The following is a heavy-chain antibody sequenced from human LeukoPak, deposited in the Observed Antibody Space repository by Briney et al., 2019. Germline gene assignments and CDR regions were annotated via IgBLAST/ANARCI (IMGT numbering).Heavy chain of an antibody. CDR2: INPNSGGT. CDR1: GYTFTGYY. D-gene: IGHD2-8*01. CDR3: ARVWPCSNGVCPDVFEY. Sequence: ASVKVSCKASGYTFTGYYMHWVRQAPGEGLEWMGWINPNSGGTNYAQKFQGRVTMTRDTSISTAYMELSRLRSDDTAVYYCARVWPCSNGVCPDVFEYWGQGALVSVSS. V-gene: IGHV1-2*02. J-gene: IGHJ4*02.